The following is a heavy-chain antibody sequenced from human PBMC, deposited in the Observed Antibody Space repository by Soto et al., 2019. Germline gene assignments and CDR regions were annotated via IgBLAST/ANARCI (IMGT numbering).Heavy chain of an antibody. D-gene: IGHD5-12*01. Sequence: GGSLRLSCAASGFTFSSYAMSWVRQAPGKGLEWVSAISGSGGSTYYAGSVKGRFTISRDNSKNTLYLQMNSLRAEDTAVYYCAKGLSRDGYIGRLFDYWGQGTLVTVSS. J-gene: IGHJ4*02. CDR2: ISGSGGST. CDR3: AKGLSRDGYIGRLFDY. V-gene: IGHV3-23*01. CDR1: GFTFSSYA.